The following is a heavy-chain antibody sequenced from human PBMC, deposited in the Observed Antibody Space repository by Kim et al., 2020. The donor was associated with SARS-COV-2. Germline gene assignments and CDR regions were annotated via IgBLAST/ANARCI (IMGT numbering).Heavy chain of an antibody. Sequence: SRYIDDADSEKERVTNARDNAKNSLYLQMHSLRAEDTAVYYCAREVGYWGQGTLVTVSS. CDR2: SRYI. J-gene: IGHJ4*02. V-gene: IGHV3-21*01. CDR3: AREVGY.